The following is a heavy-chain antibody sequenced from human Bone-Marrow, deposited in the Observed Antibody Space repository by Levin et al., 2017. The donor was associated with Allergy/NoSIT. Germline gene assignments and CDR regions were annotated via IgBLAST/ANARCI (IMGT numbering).Heavy chain of an antibody. CDR2: MNPNSGNT. CDR1: GYTFTRYD. Sequence: GESLKISCKASGYTFTRYDINWVRQATGQGLEWMGWMNPNSGNTGYAQKLQGRVTMTRNTSISPAYMELSSLRSEDTAVYYCARGRWLQVFLPRKKYYFDYWGQGTLVTVSS. CDR3: ARGRWLQVFLPRKKYYFDY. D-gene: IGHD5-24*01. J-gene: IGHJ4*02. V-gene: IGHV1-8*01.